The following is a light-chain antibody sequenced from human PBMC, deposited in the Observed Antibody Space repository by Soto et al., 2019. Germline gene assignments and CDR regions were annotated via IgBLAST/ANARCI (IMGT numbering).Light chain of an antibody. CDR1: SSNIGSNY. V-gene: IGLV1-47*01. CDR3: AAWDDSLSGPHYV. CDR2: RNN. J-gene: IGLJ1*01. Sequence: QSVLTQPPSASGTPGQRVTISYSGSSSNIGSNYVYWYQQLPGTAPKLLIYRNNQRPSGVPDRFSGSKSGTSASLAISGLRSEDEADYYCAAWDDSLSGPHYVFGTGTKLTVL.